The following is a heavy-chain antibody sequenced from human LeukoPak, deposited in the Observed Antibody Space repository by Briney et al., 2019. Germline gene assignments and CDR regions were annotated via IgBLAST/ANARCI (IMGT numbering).Heavy chain of an antibody. J-gene: IGHJ4*02. V-gene: IGHV3-21*01. D-gene: IGHD5-12*01. CDR1: GFTFSRHA. Sequence: GGSLRLSCAASGFTFSRHAMNWVRQAPGKGLEWVSSITSSASYRYHSGSVKGRFTISRDNAKNSLYLQMNSLRVEDTAVYYCASENIVGTSGALFDYWGQGTLVTVSS. CDR3: ASENIVGTSGALFDY. CDR2: ITSSASYR.